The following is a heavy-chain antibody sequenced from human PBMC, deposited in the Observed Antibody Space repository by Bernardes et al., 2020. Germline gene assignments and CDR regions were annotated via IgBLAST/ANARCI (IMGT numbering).Heavy chain of an antibody. CDR3: ARVTPTSSWSPTNTDF. V-gene: IGHV1-18*04. Sequence: ASVKVSCKASGYTFTNYGITWVRQAPGQGLEWMGWISPYNGNTDYAQKLQGRVTMATDSSTSTAYMELRSLGYDDTALYYCARVTPTSSWSPTNTDFWGQGTLVTVSS. J-gene: IGHJ4*02. D-gene: IGHD6-6*01. CDR2: ISPYNGNT. CDR1: GYTFTNYG.